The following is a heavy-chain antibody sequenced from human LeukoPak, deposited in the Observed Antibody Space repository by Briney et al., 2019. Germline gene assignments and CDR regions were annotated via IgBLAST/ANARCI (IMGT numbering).Heavy chain of an antibody. CDR2: ISSSSSYI. V-gene: IGHV3-21*01. J-gene: IGHJ4*02. D-gene: IGHD6-19*01. Sequence: GGSLRLSCETSGFTFSNYEMNWVRQAPGKGLEWVSSISSSSSYIYYADSVKGRFTISRDNAKNSLYLQMNSLRAENTAVYYCATSSGWYEYWGQGTLVTVSS. CDR1: GFTFSNYE. CDR3: ATSSGWYEY.